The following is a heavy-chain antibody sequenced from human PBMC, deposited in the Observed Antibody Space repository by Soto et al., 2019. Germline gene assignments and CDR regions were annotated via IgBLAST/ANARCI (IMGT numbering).Heavy chain of an antibody. CDR3: ARSPEATVTAFDY. Sequence: QVQLQESGPGLVKPSQTLSLTCTVSGGSISSGGYYWSWIRQHPGKGLEGIGYIYYSGSTYYNTSLKSRVTISVDTSKNQFSLKRSSVPAADTAVYYCARSPEATVTAFDYWGQGTLVTVSS. CDR2: IYYSGST. D-gene: IGHD4-17*01. J-gene: IGHJ4*02. V-gene: IGHV4-31*03. CDR1: GGSISSGGYY.